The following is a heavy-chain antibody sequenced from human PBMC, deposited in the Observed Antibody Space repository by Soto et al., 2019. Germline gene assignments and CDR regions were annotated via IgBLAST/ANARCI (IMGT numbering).Heavy chain of an antibody. CDR1: GFTFSSYA. D-gene: IGHD2-2*01. V-gene: IGHV3-23*01. CDR3: AKVPTWTYLDY. J-gene: IGHJ4*02. CDR2: ISGSGDSI. Sequence: ESGGGLVQPGGSLRLSCAASGFTFSSYAMSWVRQAPGKGLEWVSSISGSGDSIYYADSVKGRFTISRDNSKNTLYLQMNSLRAEDTAVYFCAKVPTWTYLDYWGQGTLVTVSS.